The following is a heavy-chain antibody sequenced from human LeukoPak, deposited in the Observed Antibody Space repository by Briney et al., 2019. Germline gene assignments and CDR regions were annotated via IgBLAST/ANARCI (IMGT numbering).Heavy chain of an antibody. CDR2: IVAGGDGT. V-gene: IGHV3-23*01. D-gene: IGHD6-13*01. CDR3: AKEAAVGGVPYFDF. CDR1: GFIFSDYA. J-gene: IGHJ4*02. Sequence: GGSLRLSCIVSGFIFSDYAMSWVRQAPGKAPERVSGIVAGGDGTYYADSVKGRFTISRDNSKNTLYLQMDSLRAEDTALYYCAKEAAVGGVPYFDFWDQGSLVTVSS.